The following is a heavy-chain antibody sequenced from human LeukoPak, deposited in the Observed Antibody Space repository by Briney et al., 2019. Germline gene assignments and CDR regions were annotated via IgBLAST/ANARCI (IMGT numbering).Heavy chain of an antibody. CDR3: ASASPVIVLMVYAHTYGMDV. CDR2: IYSGGST. Sequence: GESLTLSCALSGFTLSSKYMSCVRPPPEGGLEWGSVIYSGGSTYYADSVKARFTISRDNSKSTLYLQMNSLRAEHTAVYYCASASPVIVLMVYAHTYGMDVWGQGTTVTVSS. D-gene: IGHD2-8*01. J-gene: IGHJ6*02. V-gene: IGHV3-66*02. CDR1: GFTLSSKY.